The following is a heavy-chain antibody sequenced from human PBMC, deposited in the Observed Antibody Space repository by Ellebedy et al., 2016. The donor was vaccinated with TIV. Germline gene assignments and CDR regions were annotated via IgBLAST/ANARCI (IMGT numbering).Heavy chain of an antibody. J-gene: IGHJ6*02. Sequence: GESLKISCAASGFSVSNKYMNWVRQAPGKGLEWLSVVYSGGGTFYADSVKGRFTFSRDISKNTLLLHMNSLRAEDTAVYYCARDKGNDNDEYGLLGMDVWGQGTTVTVSS. CDR1: GFSVSNKY. CDR2: VYSGGGT. CDR3: ARDKGNDNDEYGLLGMDV. V-gene: IGHV3-53*01. D-gene: IGHD4-17*01.